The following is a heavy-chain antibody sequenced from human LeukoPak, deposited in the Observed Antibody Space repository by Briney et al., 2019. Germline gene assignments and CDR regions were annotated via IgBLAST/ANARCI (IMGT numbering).Heavy chain of an antibody. CDR2: IYYSGST. Sequence: SETLSLTCTVSGGSMSSYYWSWIRQPPGKGLEWIGYIYYSGSTNYNPSLKSRVTISVDTSKNQFSLKLSSVTAADTAVYYCARVDTAMVYYYGMDVWGQGTTVTVSS. J-gene: IGHJ6*02. D-gene: IGHD5-18*01. CDR3: ARVDTAMVYYYGMDV. CDR1: GGSMSSYY. V-gene: IGHV4-59*08.